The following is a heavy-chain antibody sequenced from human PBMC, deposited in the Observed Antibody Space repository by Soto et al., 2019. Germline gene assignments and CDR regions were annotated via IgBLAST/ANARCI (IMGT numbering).Heavy chain of an antibody. J-gene: IGHJ3*02. D-gene: IGHD2-15*01. CDR2: ISSSGTGI. Sequence: GGSLSLSCAASGFRFSDYYMIWIRQAPGKGLELVAYISSSGTGIYYPDSVKGRFTISRDNAKNSLYLQMSSLRAEDTAVYYCARAYSDAFDIWGQGTMVTV. CDR1: GFRFSDYY. CDR3: ARAYSDAFDI. V-gene: IGHV3-11*01.